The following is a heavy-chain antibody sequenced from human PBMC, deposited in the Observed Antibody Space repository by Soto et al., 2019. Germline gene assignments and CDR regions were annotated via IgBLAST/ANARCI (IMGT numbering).Heavy chain of an antibody. Sequence: GGSLRLSCAASGFTFSSYSMNWVRQAPGKGLEWVSYISSSSSTIYYADSVKGRFTISRDNAKNSLYLQMNSLRAEDTAVYYCAREPTSSPPNDYGDYPYYYYYMDVWGKGTTVTVSS. CDR3: AREPTSSPPNDYGDYPYYYYYMDV. V-gene: IGHV3-48*01. CDR1: GFTFSSYS. CDR2: ISSSSSTI. D-gene: IGHD4-17*01. J-gene: IGHJ6*03.